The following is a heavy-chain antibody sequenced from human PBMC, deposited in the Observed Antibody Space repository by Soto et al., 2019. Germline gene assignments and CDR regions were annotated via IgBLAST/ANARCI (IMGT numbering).Heavy chain of an antibody. CDR2: IYSGGST. D-gene: IGHD2-15*01. CDR3: ARDRGGYCSGGSCYPGNYMDV. Sequence: WGSLRLSCAASGFTVSSNYISWVRQAPGTGLGWVSVIYSGGSTYYADSVKGRFTISRHNSKNTLYLQMNSLRAEDTAVYYCARDRGGYCSGGSCYPGNYMDVWGKGTTVTVSS. J-gene: IGHJ6*03. CDR1: GFTVSSNY. V-gene: IGHV3-53*04.